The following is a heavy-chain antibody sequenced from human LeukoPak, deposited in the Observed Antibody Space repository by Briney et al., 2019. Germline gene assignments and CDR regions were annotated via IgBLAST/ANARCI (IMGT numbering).Heavy chain of an antibody. Sequence: PGGSLRLSCAASGFTVSSNYMSWVRQAPGKGLEWVSLIYSGDRTKYADSVKGRFTISRDISKNTLYLQMNSLTAEDTAVYYCARDSPSTYYFDYWGQGTLVTVSS. CDR3: ARDSPSTYYFDY. CDR2: IYSGDRT. J-gene: IGHJ4*02. V-gene: IGHV3-53*01. CDR1: GFTVSSNY. D-gene: IGHD5/OR15-5a*01.